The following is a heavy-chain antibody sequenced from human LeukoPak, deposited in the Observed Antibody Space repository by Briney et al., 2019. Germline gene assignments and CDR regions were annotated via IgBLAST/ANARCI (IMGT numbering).Heavy chain of an antibody. Sequence: PGRSLRLSCAASGFTFDDYAMHWVRQAPGKGLEWVSGISWNSGSIGCADSVKGRFTISRDNAKNSLYLQMNSLRAEDTALYYCAKEAGSGWGRGWFDPWGQGTLVTVSS. V-gene: IGHV3-9*01. CDR3: AKEAGSGWGRGWFDP. CDR2: ISWNSGSI. D-gene: IGHD6-19*01. CDR1: GFTFDDYA. J-gene: IGHJ5*02.